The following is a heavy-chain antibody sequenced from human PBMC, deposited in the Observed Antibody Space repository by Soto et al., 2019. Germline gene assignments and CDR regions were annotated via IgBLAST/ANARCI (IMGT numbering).Heavy chain of an antibody. CDR1: GGSISSYY. V-gene: IGHV4-59*01. D-gene: IGHD3-9*01. CDR2: IYYSGST. CDR3: ARGYDILTGYPFFDY. Sequence: SETLSLTCTVSGGSISSYYWSWIRQPPGKGLEWIGYIYYSGSTNYNPSLKSRVTISVDTSKNQFSLKLSSVTAADTAVYYCARGYDILTGYPFFDYWGQGTLVTVSS. J-gene: IGHJ4*02.